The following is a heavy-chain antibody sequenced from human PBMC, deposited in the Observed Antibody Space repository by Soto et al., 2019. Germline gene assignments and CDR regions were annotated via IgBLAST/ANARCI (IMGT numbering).Heavy chain of an antibody. V-gene: IGHV4-34*01. D-gene: IGHD3-10*01. CDR2: INHSGST. CDR1: GGSFSGYY. CDR3: ARERGITMVRGVNRYYYGMDV. Sequence: SETLSLTCAVYGGSFSGYYWSWIRQPPGKGLEWIGEINHSGSTNYNPSLKSRVTISVDTSKNQFSLKLSSVTAADTAVYYCARERGITMVRGVNRYYYGMDVWGQGITVTV. J-gene: IGHJ6*02.